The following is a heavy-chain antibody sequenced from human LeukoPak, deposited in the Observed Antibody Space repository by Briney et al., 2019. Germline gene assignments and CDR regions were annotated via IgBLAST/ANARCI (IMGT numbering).Heavy chain of an antibody. Sequence: SETLSLTCAVSGGTFSGYYWSWIRQPPGKGLEWIGEINHSGSTNYNPSLKSRVTISVDTSKSQFALKLSSVTAADTLVNYCASLRDIVVVPAAGRVYGMDVWGKGTTVTVSS. CDR1: GGTFSGYY. CDR2: INHSGST. V-gene: IGHV4-34*01. CDR3: ASLRDIVVVPAAGRVYGMDV. D-gene: IGHD2-2*01. J-gene: IGHJ6*04.